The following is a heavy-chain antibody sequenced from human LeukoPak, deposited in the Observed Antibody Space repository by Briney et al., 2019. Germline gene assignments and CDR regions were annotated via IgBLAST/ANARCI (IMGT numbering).Heavy chain of an antibody. Sequence: PSQTLSLTCAISGDSVSSNSAAWNWIRQSTSRGLEWLGRTYYRSKWDSNYALSVKSRVTINADTSKNQISLQLNSVTPEDTAVYYCARGTAAPGFDFWGQGTLVTVSS. CDR3: ARGTAAPGFDF. CDR2: TYYRSKWDS. J-gene: IGHJ4*02. CDR1: GDSVSSNSAA. D-gene: IGHD6-13*01. V-gene: IGHV6-1*01.